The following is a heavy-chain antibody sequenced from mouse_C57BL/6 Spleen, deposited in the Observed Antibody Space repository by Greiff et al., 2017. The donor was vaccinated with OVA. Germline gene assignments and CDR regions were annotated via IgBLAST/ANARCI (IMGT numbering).Heavy chain of an antibody. CDR2: IHPNSGST. CDR1: GYTFTSYW. V-gene: IGHV1-64*01. CDR3: ARGDYDEEYYFDY. J-gene: IGHJ2*01. Sequence: VQLQQPGAELVKPGASVKLSCKASGYTFTSYWMHWVKQRPGQGLEWIGMIHPNSGSTNYNEKFKSKATLTVDNSSSTAYMQLSSLTAEDAAVYDSARGDYDEEYYFDYWGQGTTLTVSS. D-gene: IGHD2-4*01.